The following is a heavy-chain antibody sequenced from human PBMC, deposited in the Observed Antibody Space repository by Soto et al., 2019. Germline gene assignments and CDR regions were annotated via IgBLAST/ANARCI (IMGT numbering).Heavy chain of an antibody. CDR1: GGPISSGGYY. V-gene: IGHV4-31*03. CDR2: IYYIGST. Sequence: SETLSLSCTVSGGPISSGGYYWSWIRQHPGKGLEWIGYIYYIGSTYYNPSLKSRVTISLDTSKNQFSLKLSSVTAADTAVYYFFFYLYCDHLYLQSFPAQRSSDL. D-gene: IGHD4-4*01. CDR3: FFYLYCDHLYLQSFPAQRSSDL. J-gene: IGHJ2*01.